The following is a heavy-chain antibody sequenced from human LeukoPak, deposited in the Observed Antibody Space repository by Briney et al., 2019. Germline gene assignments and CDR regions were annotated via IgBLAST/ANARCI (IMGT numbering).Heavy chain of an antibody. CDR3: ARRVGATREYNWFDP. CDR1: GYTFSTYW. V-gene: IGHV5-51*01. Sequence: GESLKISCKGSGYTFSTYWIAWVRQMPGKGLEWVGIIYPGDSETRYSPSLQGQDTISADKSISTAYLQWSSLKASDTAMYYCARRVGATREYNWFDPWGQGTLVTVSS. D-gene: IGHD1-26*01. CDR2: IYPGDSET. J-gene: IGHJ5*02.